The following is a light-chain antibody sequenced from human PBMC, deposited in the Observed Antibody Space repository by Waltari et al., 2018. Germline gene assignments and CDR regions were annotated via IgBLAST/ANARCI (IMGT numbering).Light chain of an antibody. CDR3: LQHSTYPFT. CDR2: GAS. CDR1: QGIRND. Sequence: DIQMTQSPSSLSASIGDRVTITCRASQGIRNDLGWFQQKPGKAPRRLIYGASALEDGVPSRFSGSGSGTDFTLTIVSLQPEDFATYYCLQHSTYPFTFGPGTKVEIK. J-gene: IGKJ3*01. V-gene: IGKV1-17*01.